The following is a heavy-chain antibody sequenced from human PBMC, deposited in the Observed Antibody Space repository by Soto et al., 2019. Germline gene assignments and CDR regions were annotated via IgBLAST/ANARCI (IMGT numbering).Heavy chain of an antibody. D-gene: IGHD1-26*01. V-gene: IGHV1-24*01. Sequence: ASVKVSCKVSGYTLTELSMHWVRQAPGKGLEWMGGFDPEDGETIYAQKFQGRVTMTEDTSTDTAYMELSSLRSEDTAVYYCATDRSGSYYVHYYGMDVWGQWTTVTVSS. CDR3: ATDRSGSYYVHYYGMDV. J-gene: IGHJ6*02. CDR2: FDPEDGET. CDR1: GYTLTELS.